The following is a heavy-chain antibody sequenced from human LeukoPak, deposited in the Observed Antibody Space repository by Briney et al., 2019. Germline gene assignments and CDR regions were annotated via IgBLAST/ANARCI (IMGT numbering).Heavy chain of an antibody. CDR2: INPNSGGT. CDR1: GYTFTSYD. V-gene: IGHV1-2*02. D-gene: IGHD3-22*01. CDR3: ARASTMIVVVARY. Sequence: ASVKVSCKASGYTFTSYDINWVRQATGQGLEWMGWINPNSGGTNYAQKFQGRVTMTRDTSISTAYMELSRLRSDDTAVYYCARASTMIVVVARYWGQGTLVTVSS. J-gene: IGHJ4*02.